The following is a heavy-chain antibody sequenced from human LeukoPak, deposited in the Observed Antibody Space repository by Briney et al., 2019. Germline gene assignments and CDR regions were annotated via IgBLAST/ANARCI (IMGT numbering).Heavy chain of an antibody. J-gene: IGHJ4*02. CDR2: INHSGST. CDR3: ARGVRGRYFDWVFKYYFDY. D-gene: IGHD3-9*01. V-gene: IGHV4-34*01. Sequence: SETLSLTCAVYGGSFSGYYWSWIRQPPGKGLEWIGEINHSGSTNYNPSLKSRVTISVDTSKNQFSLKLSSVTAADTAVYYCARGVRGRYFDWVFKYYFDYWGQGTLVTVSS. CDR1: GGSFSGYY.